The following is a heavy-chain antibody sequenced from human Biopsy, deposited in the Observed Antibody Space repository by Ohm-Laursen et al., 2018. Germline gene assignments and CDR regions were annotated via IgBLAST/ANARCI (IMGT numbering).Heavy chain of an antibody. J-gene: IGHJ5*02. CDR3: ARHPTGFWFDP. V-gene: IGHV4-39*01. CDR2: IYNTETT. CDR1: GGSISSSTTYY. Sequence: SDTLSLTCTVSGGSISSSTTYYWAWLRQPPGKGLEWIGSIYNTETTFYNPSLKSRVTISVDTSTKQFSLKGSSVTAADTALYFCARHPTGFWFDPWGHGTLVAVSS.